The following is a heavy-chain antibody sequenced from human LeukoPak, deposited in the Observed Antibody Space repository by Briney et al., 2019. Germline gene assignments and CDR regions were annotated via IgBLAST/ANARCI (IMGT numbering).Heavy chain of an antibody. CDR1: RYTFTGYY. Sequence: ASVKVSCKASRYTFTGYYMHRVRQAPGQGREWMGWINPNSGGTNYAQKFQGRVTMTRDTSISTAYMELSRLRSDDTAVYYCARLPTLLHDRNWFDPWGQGILVTVSS. CDR3: ARLPTLLHDRNWFDP. CDR2: INPNSGGT. V-gene: IGHV1-2*02. D-gene: IGHD2-15*01. J-gene: IGHJ5*02.